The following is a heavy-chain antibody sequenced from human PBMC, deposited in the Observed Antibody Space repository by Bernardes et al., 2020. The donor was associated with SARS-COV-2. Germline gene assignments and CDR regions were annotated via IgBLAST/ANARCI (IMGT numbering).Heavy chain of an antibody. CDR1: GDSVSSNSAV. Sequence: LSLTCAISGDSVSSNSAVWHWIRQSPSRGLEWLGRTSYRSKWNYDYAVSVKSRITISPDTSKNQFSLELTSVTPEDTAVYYCARGANYAMGVWGQGTTVTVSS. CDR2: TSYRSKWNY. V-gene: IGHV6-1*01. J-gene: IGHJ6*02. CDR3: ARGANYAMGV.